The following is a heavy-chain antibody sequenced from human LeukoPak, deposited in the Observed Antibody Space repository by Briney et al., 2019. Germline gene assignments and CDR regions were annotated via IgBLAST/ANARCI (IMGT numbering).Heavy chain of an antibody. Sequence: PSETLSLTCTVSGGSISSGGYYWSWIRQPPWKGLEWIGYIYHSGSTYYNPSLKSRVTTSVDRSKNQFSLKLSFVTAADTAVYYCARGGIAARTFDYWGQGTLVTVSS. V-gene: IGHV4-30-2*01. CDR1: GGSISSGGYY. CDR3: ARGGIAARTFDY. CDR2: IYHSGST. D-gene: IGHD6-6*01. J-gene: IGHJ4*02.